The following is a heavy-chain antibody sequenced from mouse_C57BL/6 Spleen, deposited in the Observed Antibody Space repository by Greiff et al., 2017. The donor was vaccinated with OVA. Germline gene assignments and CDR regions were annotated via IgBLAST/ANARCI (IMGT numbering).Heavy chain of an antibody. J-gene: IGHJ4*01. Sequence: DVKLVESEGGLVQPGSSMKLSCTASGFTFSDYYMAWVRQVPEKGLEWVANINSDGSSTYYLDSLKSRFIISRDNAKNILYLQMSSLKSEDTATYYCARALYGNYYYAMDYWGQGTSVTVSS. CDR2: INSDGSST. V-gene: IGHV5-16*01. D-gene: IGHD2-1*01. CDR1: GFTFSDYY. CDR3: ARALYGNYYYAMDY.